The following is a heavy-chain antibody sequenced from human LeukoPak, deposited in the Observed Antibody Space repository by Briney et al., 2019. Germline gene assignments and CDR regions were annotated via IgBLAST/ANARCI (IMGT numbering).Heavy chain of an antibody. D-gene: IGHD2-2*01. J-gene: IGHJ4*02. CDR3: VSFYETY. Sequence: GGSLRLSCAASGFTFSTYGMHWVRQAPGKGLVWVSHINSDGSWTSYADSVKGRFTISKDNAKNTVYLQMNNLRAEDTAVYYCVSFYETYWGRGTLVTVSS. CDR1: GFTFSTYG. CDR2: INSDGSWT. V-gene: IGHV3-74*01.